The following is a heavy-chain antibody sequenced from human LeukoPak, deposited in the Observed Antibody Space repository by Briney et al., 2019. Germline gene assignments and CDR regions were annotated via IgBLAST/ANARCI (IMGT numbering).Heavy chain of an antibody. D-gene: IGHD1-26*01. CDR1: GYTFTDFY. CDR2: ITPKSGDT. CDR3: ARVRLGHRRAWAY. J-gene: IGHJ4*02. Sequence: ASVKVSCKASGYTFTDFYIHWVRQAPGQGLEYVGWITPKSGDTYSPQRFQGRVTMTRDASISTAYMELSSLRSDDTAVYFCARVRLGHRRAWAYWGQGNLVTVSS. V-gene: IGHV1-2*02.